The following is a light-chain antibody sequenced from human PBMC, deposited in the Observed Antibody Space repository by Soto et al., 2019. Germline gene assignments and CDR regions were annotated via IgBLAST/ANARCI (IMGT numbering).Light chain of an antibody. V-gene: IGKV3-15*01. J-gene: IGKJ3*01. CDR3: HQYNNWPPFT. CDR2: DAS. CDR1: QSIGRD. Sequence: ETVMTQSPATLSVSPGDRATLSCRASQSIGRDLAWYQQKPGQSPRLLIYDASTRATGIPARFSGSGSGTEFTLTIGSLQSEDFAVYYCHQYNNWPPFTFGPGTKVDI.